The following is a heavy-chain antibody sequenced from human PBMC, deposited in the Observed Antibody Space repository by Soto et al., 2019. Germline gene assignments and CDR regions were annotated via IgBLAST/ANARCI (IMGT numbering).Heavy chain of an antibody. D-gene: IGHD3-3*01. J-gene: IGHJ6*02. V-gene: IGHV1-69*13. CDR3: ARGMSIATIFAYYYYGMDV. CDR2: IIPIFGTA. CDR1: GGTFSSYA. Sequence: SVKVSCKASGGTFSSYAISWVRQAPGQGLEWMGGIIPIFGTANYAQKFQGRVTITADESTSTAYMELSSLRSEDMAVYYCARGMSIATIFAYYYYGMDVWGQGTTVTVSS.